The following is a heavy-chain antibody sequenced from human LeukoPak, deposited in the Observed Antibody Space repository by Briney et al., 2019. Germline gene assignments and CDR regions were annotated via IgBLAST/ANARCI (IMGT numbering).Heavy chain of an antibody. J-gene: IGHJ4*02. Sequence: GGSLRLSCAASGFTFSSYGMHWVRQAPGKGLEWVAFIRYDGSNKYYADSVKGRFTISRDNSKNTLYLQMNSLRAEDTAVYYCAKDDEVGYCSSTSCYLDYWGQGTLVTVSS. D-gene: IGHD2-2*01. CDR1: GFTFSSYG. CDR3: AKDDEVGYCSSTSCYLDY. CDR2: IRYDGSNK. V-gene: IGHV3-30*02.